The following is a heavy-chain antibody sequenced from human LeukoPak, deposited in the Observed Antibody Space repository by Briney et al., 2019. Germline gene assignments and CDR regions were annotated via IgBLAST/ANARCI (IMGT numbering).Heavy chain of an antibody. Sequence: ASVKVSCKASGYTFTSYYMHWVRQAPGQGLEWMGIINPSGGSTSYAQKSQGRVTMTRDTSTSTVYMELSSLRSEDTGVYYCARDSARGGDSDYWGQGTLVTVSS. CDR1: GYTFTSYY. D-gene: IGHD3-10*01. CDR2: INPSGGST. J-gene: IGHJ4*02. CDR3: ARDSARGGDSDY. V-gene: IGHV1-46*03.